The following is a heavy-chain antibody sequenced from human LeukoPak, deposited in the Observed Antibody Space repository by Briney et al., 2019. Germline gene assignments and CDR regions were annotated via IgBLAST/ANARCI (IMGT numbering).Heavy chain of an antibody. J-gene: IGHJ6*03. D-gene: IGHD3-10*01. Sequence: PSETLSLTXTVSGGSISSGSYYWSWIRQPAGKGLEWIGRIYTSGSTNYNPSLKSRVTISVDTSKNQFSLKLSSVTAADTAVYYCARCGGWGSGSSYYYYMDVWGKGTTVTVSS. V-gene: IGHV4-61*02. CDR2: IYTSGST. CDR3: ARCGGWGSGSSYYYYMDV. CDR1: GGSISSGSYY.